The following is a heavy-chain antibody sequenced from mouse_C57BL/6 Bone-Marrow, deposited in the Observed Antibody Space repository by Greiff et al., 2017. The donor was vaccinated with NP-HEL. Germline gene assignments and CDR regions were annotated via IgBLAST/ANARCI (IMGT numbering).Heavy chain of an antibody. CDR2: IDPSDSET. J-gene: IGHJ4*01. V-gene: IGHV1-52*01. D-gene: IGHD2-1*01. CDR3: ASEGIYYGNYAYAMDY. CDR1: GYTFTSYW. Sequence: VQLQQPGAELVRPGSSVKLSCKASGYTFTSYWMHWVKQRPIQGLEWIGNIDPSDSETHYNQKFKDKATLTVDKSSSTAYMQLSSLTSEDSAVYYCASEGIYYGNYAYAMDYWGQGTSVTVSS.